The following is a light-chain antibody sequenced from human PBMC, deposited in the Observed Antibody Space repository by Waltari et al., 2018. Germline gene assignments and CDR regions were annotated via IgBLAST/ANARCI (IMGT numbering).Light chain of an antibody. Sequence: EIVMTQSPATLSVSPGEGATLSCRASQSVSNTLAWYQQTPGQAPRLLIYVASTRATGIPARFSGSGSGTDFTLTISSLQSEDFAVYYGQQYHNWYTFGQGTKLEIK. CDR3: QQYHNWYT. V-gene: IGKV3-15*01. CDR2: VAS. J-gene: IGKJ2*01. CDR1: QSVSNT.